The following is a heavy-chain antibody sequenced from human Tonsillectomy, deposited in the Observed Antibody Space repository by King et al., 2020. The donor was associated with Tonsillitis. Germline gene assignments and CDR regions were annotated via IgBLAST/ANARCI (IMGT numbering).Heavy chain of an antibody. CDR1: GFTFGDFT. V-gene: IGHV3-49*03. Sequence: VQLVESGGALVQPGRSLRLSCTASGFTFGDFTMNWIRQAPGKGLEWVGSIRSKSYGWTTEYAASVKGRFTISRDDSKGIAYLQMNSLKTEDTAIYHCTRKYYYDSSCNAIDYWGQGTLVTVSS. CDR3: TRKYYYDSSCNAIDY. J-gene: IGHJ4*02. D-gene: IGHD3-22*01. CDR2: IRSKSYGWTT.